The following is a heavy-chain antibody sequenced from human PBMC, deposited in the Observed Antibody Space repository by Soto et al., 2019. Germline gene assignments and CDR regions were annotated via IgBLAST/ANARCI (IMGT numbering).Heavy chain of an antibody. V-gene: IGHV3-21*01. CDR1: GFTFSSYS. CDR3: ARDAPRVAMVKYYYYYMDV. D-gene: IGHD5-18*01. Sequence: GGSLRLSCAASGFTFSSYSMNWVRQAPGKGLEWVSSISSSSSYIYYADSVKGRFTISRDNAKNSLYLQMNSLRAEDTAVYYCARDAPRVAMVKYYYYYMDVWGKGTTVTVSS. J-gene: IGHJ6*03. CDR2: ISSSSSYI.